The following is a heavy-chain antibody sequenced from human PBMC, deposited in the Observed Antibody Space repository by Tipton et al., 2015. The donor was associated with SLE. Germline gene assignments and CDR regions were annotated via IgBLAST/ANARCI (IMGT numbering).Heavy chain of an antibody. CDR1: GGSFSGYY. V-gene: IGHV4-34*01. Sequence: TLSLTCAVYGGSFSGYYWSWIRQPPGKGLEWIGEINHSGSTNYNPSLKSRVTISVDTSKNQFSLKLSSVTAADTAVYYCARGGSWVRNDAFDIWGQGTMVTVSS. CDR2: INHSGST. J-gene: IGHJ3*02. CDR3: ARGGSWVRNDAFDI. D-gene: IGHD6-13*01.